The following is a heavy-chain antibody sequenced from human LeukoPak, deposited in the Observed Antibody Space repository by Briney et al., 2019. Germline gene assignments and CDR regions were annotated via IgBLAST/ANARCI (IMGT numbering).Heavy chain of an antibody. J-gene: IGHJ3*02. CDR2: IIPIFGTA. V-gene: IGHV1-69*13. CDR1: GYTFTSYD. Sequence: GASVKVSCKASGYTFTSYDINWVRQAPGQGLEWMGGIIPIFGTANYAQKFQGRVTITADESTSTAYMELSSLRSEDTAVYYCDYYGSGSYSNDAFDIWGQGTMVTVSS. D-gene: IGHD3-10*01. CDR3: DYYGSGSYSNDAFDI.